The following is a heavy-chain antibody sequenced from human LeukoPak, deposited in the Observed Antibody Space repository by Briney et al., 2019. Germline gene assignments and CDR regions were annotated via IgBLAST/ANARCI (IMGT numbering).Heavy chain of an antibody. CDR2: IYHSGST. Sequence: SETLSLTCAVSGGSISSGGYSWSWIRQPPGKGLEWIGYIYHSGSTYYNPSLKSRVTISVDRSKNQFSLKLSSVTAADTAVYYCAREDSLGANMIGYWGQGTLVTVSS. D-gene: IGHD1-26*01. CDR1: GGSISSGGYS. CDR3: AREDSLGANMIGY. J-gene: IGHJ4*02. V-gene: IGHV4-30-2*01.